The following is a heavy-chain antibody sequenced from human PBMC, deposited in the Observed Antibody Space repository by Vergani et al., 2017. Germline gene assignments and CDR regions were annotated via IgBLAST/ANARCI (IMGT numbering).Heavy chain of an antibody. D-gene: IGHD3-9*01. CDR1: GFSFNSYW. J-gene: IGHJ5*01. V-gene: IGHV3-74*03. CDR2: IKSDGSIT. Sequence: DVHLAESGGGFFQPGGSLRLSCSASGFSFNSYWMHWVRQVPGKGLLWVSRIKSDGSITAYADSVKGRFTISRDNAQNTLYLQMNSLRVEDTGVYYCARDRCIETCYMSKWLDSWGQGTLVTVSS. CDR3: ARDRCIETCYMSKWLDS.